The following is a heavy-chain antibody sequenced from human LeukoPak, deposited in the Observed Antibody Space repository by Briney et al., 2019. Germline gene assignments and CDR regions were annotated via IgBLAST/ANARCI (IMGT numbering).Heavy chain of an antibody. CDR2: ISVYTGST. CDR1: GYTFTAHG. J-gene: IGHJ5*02. CDR3: ARDGGWQYVDYAWRFDP. Sequence: VKVSCKASGYTFTAHGISWVRQAPGQGLEWMGWISVYTGSTKYAQKFQGRVTMTTDTSTSTAYMELRSLRSDDTAVYFCARDGGWQYVDYAWRFDPWGQGTLVTVSS. V-gene: IGHV1-18*01. D-gene: IGHD4-17*01.